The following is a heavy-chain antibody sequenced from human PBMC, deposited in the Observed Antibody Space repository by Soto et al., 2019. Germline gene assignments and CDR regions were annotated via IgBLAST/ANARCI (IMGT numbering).Heavy chain of an antibody. CDR2: ISGNGEII. V-gene: IGHV3-11*01. J-gene: IGHJ4*02. CDR3: ARDVDADFRTDFDY. D-gene: IGHD4-17*01. CDR1: GFTFSDYY. Sequence: GGALRGYCATSGFTFSDYYIHWIRRAPGKGLEWISYISGNGEIIQYAASARGRFTISRDNAENSVYLEMDSLRAEDTALYYCARDVDADFRTDFDYWGRGTLVTVSS.